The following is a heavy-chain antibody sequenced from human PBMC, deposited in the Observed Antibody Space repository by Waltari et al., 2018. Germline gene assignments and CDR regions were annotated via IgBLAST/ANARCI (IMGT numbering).Heavy chain of an antibody. CDR1: GYSISSGYY. CDR2: IYHSGST. CDR3: ARQGERYSPGV. V-gene: IGHV4-38-2*01. J-gene: IGHJ6*02. Sequence: QVQLQESGPGLVKPSETLSLTCAVSGYSISSGYYWGWIRQPPGKGLEWIGSIYHSGSTYYNPSLKSRVTISVDTSKNQFSLKLSSVTAADTAVYYCARQGERYSPGVWGQGTTVTVSS. D-gene: IGHD3-9*01.